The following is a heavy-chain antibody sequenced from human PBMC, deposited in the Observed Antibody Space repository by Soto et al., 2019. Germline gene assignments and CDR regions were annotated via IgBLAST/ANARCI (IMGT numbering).Heavy chain of an antibody. Sequence: PGGSLRLSCVASGFNLRDYHMTWIRQAPGKGLECRSDISSCSSYRKYVDSVKGRFTISRDNSKNSVYLHMNSLRAEDTAVYYCAREGSINGDDRTVYYSTYADRSIDFWGQGTQVTVSS. CDR3: AREGSINGDDRTVYYSTYADRSIDF. CDR2: ISSCSSYR. J-gene: IGHJ4*02. V-gene: IGHV3-11*05. D-gene: IGHD7-27*01. CDR1: GFNLRDYH.